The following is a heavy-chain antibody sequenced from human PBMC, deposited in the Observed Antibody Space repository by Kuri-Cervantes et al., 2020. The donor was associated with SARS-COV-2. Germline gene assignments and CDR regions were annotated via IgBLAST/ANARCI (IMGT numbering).Heavy chain of an antibody. V-gene: IGHV1-2*02. Sequence: ASVKVSCKASGDSFSSYSFNWVRQAPGQGLEWMGWINPNSGGTNYAQKFQGRVTMTRDTSISTAYMELSRLRSDDTAVYYCARGRDMVVVPAAIPEGGGFDYWGQGTLVTVSS. CDR3: ARGRDMVVVPAAIPEGGGFDY. D-gene: IGHD2-2*01. CDR2: INPNSGGT. CDR1: GDSFSSYS. J-gene: IGHJ4*02.